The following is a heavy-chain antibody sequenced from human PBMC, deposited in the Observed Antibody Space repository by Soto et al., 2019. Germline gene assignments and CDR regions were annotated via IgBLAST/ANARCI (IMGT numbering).Heavy chain of an antibody. Sequence: SGPTLVKPTQTLTLTCTFSGFSLSTSGVGVGWIRQPPGKALEWLALIYWDDDKRYSPSLKSRLTITKDTSKNQVVLTMTNMDPVDTATYYCAHVPPAPHTYGDEEYFQHWGQGTLVTVSS. CDR1: GFSLSTSGVG. CDR3: AHVPPAPHTYGDEEYFQH. V-gene: IGHV2-5*02. J-gene: IGHJ1*01. CDR2: IYWDDDK. D-gene: IGHD4-17*01.